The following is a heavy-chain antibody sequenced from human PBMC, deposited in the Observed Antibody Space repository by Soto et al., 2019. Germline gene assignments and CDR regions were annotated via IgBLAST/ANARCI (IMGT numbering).Heavy chain of an antibody. CDR1: GFAFSSYG. Sequence: GGSLRLSCAASGFAFSSYGMHWVRQAPGTGLEWVAVISYGGSLQYYADSVKGRFTISRDNSKNTLYLQMNSLRAEDTAVYYCAKNPGYYYDSTGYHFDYWGHGTLVTVSS. J-gene: IGHJ4*01. CDR2: ISYGGSLQ. V-gene: IGHV3-30*18. CDR3: AKNPGYYYDSTGYHFDY. D-gene: IGHD3-22*01.